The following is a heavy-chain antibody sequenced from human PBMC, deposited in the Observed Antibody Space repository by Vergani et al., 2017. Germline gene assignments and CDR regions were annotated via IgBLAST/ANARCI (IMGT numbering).Heavy chain of an antibody. J-gene: IGHJ4*02. CDR1: GYTFTIYY. CDR3: ARFGSYCSSTSFYDY. D-gene: IGHD2-2*01. Sequence: QVQLVQSGAEVKKPGASVKVSCKASGYTFTIYYVHGVRQAPGQGLEWMGIINPSGGTTSYAQKFQGRVTMTRDTSKSTVYMELSSLRSDDTAVYYCARFGSYCSSTSFYDYWGQGTLVTVSS. V-gene: IGHV1-46*03. CDR2: INPSGGTT.